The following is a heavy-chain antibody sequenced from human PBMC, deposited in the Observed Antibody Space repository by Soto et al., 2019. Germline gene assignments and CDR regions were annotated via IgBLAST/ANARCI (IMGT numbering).Heavy chain of an antibody. CDR3: ARGPQFP. CDR1: GFTFSSYA. V-gene: IGHV3-30-3*01. Sequence: QVQLVESGGGVVQPGRPLRLSCAASGFTFSSYAMHWVRQAPGKGLEWVAVISYDGSNKYYADSVKGRFTISRDNSKNTLYLQMNSLRAEDTAVYYCARGPQFPWGQGTLVTVSS. CDR2: ISYDGSNK. J-gene: IGHJ5*02.